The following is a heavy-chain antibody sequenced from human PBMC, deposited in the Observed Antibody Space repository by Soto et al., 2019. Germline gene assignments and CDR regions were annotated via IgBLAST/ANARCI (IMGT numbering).Heavy chain of an antibody. CDR2: ISSRSSYI. CDR1: GFTFSSYS. D-gene: IGHD3-3*01. Sequence: GGSLRLSCAASGFTFSSYSMNWVRQAPGKGLEWVSSISSRSSYIYYADSVKGRFTISRDNAKNSLYLQMNSLRAEDTAVYYCARDMRAYYDFWSGYYRSDDAFDIWGQGTMVTVSS. J-gene: IGHJ3*02. V-gene: IGHV3-21*01. CDR3: ARDMRAYYDFWSGYYRSDDAFDI.